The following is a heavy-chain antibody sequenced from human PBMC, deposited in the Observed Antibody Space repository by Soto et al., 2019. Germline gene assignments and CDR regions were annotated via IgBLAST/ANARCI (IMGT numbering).Heavy chain of an antibody. CDR2: MSDSGDST. V-gene: IGHV3-23*01. CDR1: GFTFSTYA. J-gene: IGHJ6*02. Sequence: EVQLLESGGGLVQPGGSLRLSCAASGFTFSTYAMTWVRQAPGKGLQWVSAMSDSGDSTHYADSVQGRFTISRDNSENTLYLQMNSLRAEDTAMYYCAKPVQVVPHYHYGMDVWGQGTTVTVSS. CDR3: AKPVQVVPHYHYGMDV.